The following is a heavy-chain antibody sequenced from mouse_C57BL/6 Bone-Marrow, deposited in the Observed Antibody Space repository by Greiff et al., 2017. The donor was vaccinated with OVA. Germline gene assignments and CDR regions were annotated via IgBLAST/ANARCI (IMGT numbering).Heavy chain of an antibody. CDR2: IYPYNGVS. D-gene: IGHD1-1*01. CDR1: GYSFTGYY. Sequence: VQLQQSGPELVKPGASVKISCKASGYSFTGYYMHWVKQSHGNILDWIGYIYPYNGVSSYNQKFKGKATLTVDKSSSKAYMELRSLTSEDSAVYYCARRRRYGSSYAMDYWGQGTSVTVSS. CDR3: ARRRRYGSSYAMDY. V-gene: IGHV1-31*01. J-gene: IGHJ4*01.